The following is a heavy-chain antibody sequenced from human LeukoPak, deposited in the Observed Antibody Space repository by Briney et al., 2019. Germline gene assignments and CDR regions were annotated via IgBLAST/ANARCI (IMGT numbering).Heavy chain of an antibody. CDR3: AKGLREGYSWNSRDYYHYYAMDV. CDR1: GFTFSSYA. V-gene: IGHV3-23*01. CDR2: ISGSGIGT. D-gene: IGHD1-20*01. J-gene: IGHJ6*02. Sequence: PGGSLRLSCAASGFTFSSYAMSWVRQAPGKGLEWVSAISGSGIGTYYADSVKGRFTISRDNSKNTLYLQMNSLGAEDTAVYYCAKGLREGYSWNSRDYYHYYAMDVWGQGTTVTVSS.